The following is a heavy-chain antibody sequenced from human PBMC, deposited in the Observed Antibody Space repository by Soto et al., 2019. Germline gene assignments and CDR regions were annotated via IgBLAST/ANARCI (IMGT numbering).Heavy chain of an antibody. CDR3: GSTYYNPSLKSRVTISVDTSKNHFSLKLSSVTAADTAVYYCARHSGNFDWLSSGKLPYYYYYGMDV. J-gene: IGHJ6*02. Sequence: GGSLRLSCAASGFTFSSYTMHWVRQTPGKGLEWVADISYDGGDKYYADSVKGRFTISRDNSKNTLYLQMNSLRPEDTSVYYCGSTYYNPSLKSRVTISVDTSKNHFSLKLSSVTAADTAVYYCARHSGNFDWLSSGKLPYYYYYGMDVWGQGTTVTVSS. CDR2: ISYDGGDK. D-gene: IGHD3-10*01. V-gene: IGHV3-30-3*01. CDR1: GFTFSSYT.